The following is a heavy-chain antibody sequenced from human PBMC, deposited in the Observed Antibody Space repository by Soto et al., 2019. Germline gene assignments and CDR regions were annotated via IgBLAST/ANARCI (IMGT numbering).Heavy chain of an antibody. J-gene: IGHJ5*02. Sequence: QLQLQESGPGLVKPSETLSLTCTVSCGSISSSSYYLGWIRQPPGKGLEWIGSIYYSGSTYYNPSLKGPVTISVDMSKNQFPLELSSVTSADTAVYSCAILGYCRSTSCYAMHNWFDPWGQGTLVTVSS. V-gene: IGHV4-39*01. D-gene: IGHD2-2*01. CDR1: CGSISSSSYY. CDR2: IYYSGST. CDR3: AILGYCRSTSCYAMHNWFDP.